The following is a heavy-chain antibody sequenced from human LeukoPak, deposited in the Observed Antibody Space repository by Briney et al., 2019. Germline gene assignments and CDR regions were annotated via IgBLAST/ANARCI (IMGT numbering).Heavy chain of an antibody. J-gene: IGHJ6*02. V-gene: IGHV3-33*08. Sequence: PGGSLRLSCAASGFTFSSYGMQWVRQAPGKGLEWVAVIWYDGSNKYYADSVKGRFTISRDNSKNTLYLQMNSLRAEDTAVYYCARGPHYDFWSGYYSYGMDVWGQGTTVTVSS. CDR2: IWYDGSNK. CDR3: ARGPHYDFWSGYYSYGMDV. CDR1: GFTFSSYG. D-gene: IGHD3-3*01.